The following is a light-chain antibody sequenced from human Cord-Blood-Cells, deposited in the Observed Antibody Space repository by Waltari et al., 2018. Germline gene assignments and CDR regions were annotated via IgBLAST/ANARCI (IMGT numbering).Light chain of an antibody. J-gene: IGLJ2*01. CDR3: QVWDSSSDHPV. Sequence: SYVLTQPPSVSVAPGKTARITCGGNNIGSKSGHWYQQKPGQAPVLVIYYDSDRPSGIPERFSGSNSGNTATLTIGRVEAGDEADYCCQVWDSSSDHPVFGGGTKLTVL. V-gene: IGLV3-21*04. CDR1: NIGSKS. CDR2: YDS.